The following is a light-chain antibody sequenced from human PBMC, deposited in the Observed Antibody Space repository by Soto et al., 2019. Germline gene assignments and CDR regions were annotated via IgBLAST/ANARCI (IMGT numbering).Light chain of an antibody. J-gene: IGKJ1*01. CDR2: KAS. V-gene: IGKV1-5*03. CDR3: QHYNSYSEA. Sequence: DIQMTQSPSSVSAFVGDRVTITCRASQGINNWLAWYQEKPGKAPKLLIYKASTLKSGVPSRFSGSGSGTEFTLTISSLQPDDFATYYCQHYNSYSEAFGQGTKVELK. CDR1: QGINNW.